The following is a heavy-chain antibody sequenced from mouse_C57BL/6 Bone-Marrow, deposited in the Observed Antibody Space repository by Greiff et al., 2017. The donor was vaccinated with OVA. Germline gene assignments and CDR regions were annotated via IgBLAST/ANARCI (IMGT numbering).Heavy chain of an antibody. CDR1: GYTFTSYW. CDR2: IHPNSGST. Sequence: QVQLQQPGAELVKPGASVKLSCKASGYTFTSYWMHWVKQRPGQGLEWIGMIHPNSGSTNYNEKFKSKATLTVDKSSSTAYMQLSSLTSEDSAVYYCARIYYEYDWYFDVWGTGTTVTVSS. D-gene: IGHD2-4*01. J-gene: IGHJ1*03. CDR3: ARIYYEYDWYFDV. V-gene: IGHV1-64*01.